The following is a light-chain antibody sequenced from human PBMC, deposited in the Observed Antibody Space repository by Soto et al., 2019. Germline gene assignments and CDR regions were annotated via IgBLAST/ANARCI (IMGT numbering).Light chain of an antibody. J-gene: IGLJ1*01. V-gene: IGLV2-14*01. CDR2: EVS. Sequence: QTVVTQPASVSGSPGQSITMSCTGTSSDVGGYNYVSWYQHHPGKAPKLMIYEVSNRPSGVSNRFSGSKSGNTASLTISGLQAEDEADYYCCSYAGSYTFVFGIGTKVTVL. CDR3: CSYAGSYTFV. CDR1: SSDVGGYNY.